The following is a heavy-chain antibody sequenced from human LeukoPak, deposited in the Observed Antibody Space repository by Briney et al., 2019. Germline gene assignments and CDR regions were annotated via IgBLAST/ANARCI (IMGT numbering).Heavy chain of an antibody. V-gene: IGHV4-39*01. CDR2: IYYSGST. Sequence: PSETLSLTCTVSGGSISSSSYYWGWIRQPPGKGLEWIGSIYYSGSTYYNPSLKSRVTISVDTSKNQFSLKLSSVTAADTAVYYCARHRGVVVSDAFDIWGQGTMVTVSS. CDR1: GGSISSSSYY. CDR3: ARHRGVVVSDAFDI. J-gene: IGHJ3*02. D-gene: IGHD2-15*01.